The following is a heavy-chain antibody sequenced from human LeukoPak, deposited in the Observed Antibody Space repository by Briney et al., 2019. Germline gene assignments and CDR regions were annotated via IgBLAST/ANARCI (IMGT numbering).Heavy chain of an antibody. D-gene: IGHD2-2*01. V-gene: IGHV3-11*01. J-gene: IGHJ4*02. CDR2: ISLSGSTI. CDR1: GFSFSDFY. Sequence: SGGSLRLSCAASGFSFSDFYMSWIRQAPGKGLEWLSSISLSGSTITYAASVKGRVTVSRDNAKNSVVLHILSLRADDTAIYYWAREASCSSTTCYFDYWGQGTLVTVSS. CDR3: AREASCSSTTCYFDY.